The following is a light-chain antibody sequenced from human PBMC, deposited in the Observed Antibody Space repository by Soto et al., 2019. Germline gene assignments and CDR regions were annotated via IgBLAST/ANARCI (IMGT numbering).Light chain of an antibody. CDR1: QGISNY. CDR3: QQYEKLSLT. Sequence: DIQMTQSPSSLSASVGDRVTITCQASQGISNYLNWYQQKPGKAPKLLIYDASHLETGVPSRFSGSGSGTDFTFTISSLQPEDIATYYCQQYEKLSLTFGGGTKVEIK. J-gene: IGKJ4*01. V-gene: IGKV1-33*01. CDR2: DAS.